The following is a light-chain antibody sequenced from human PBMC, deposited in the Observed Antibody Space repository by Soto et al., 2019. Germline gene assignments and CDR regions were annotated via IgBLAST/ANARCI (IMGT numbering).Light chain of an antibody. J-gene: IGKJ4*01. CDR1: QSVSSA. CDR2: NGS. CDR3: QQYGSLVPGLT. Sequence: ETVMTQSPATLSVSPGERATLSCRASQSVSSALAWYQQKPGLAPRLIMYNGSRRAAGTPDRFSGSGSGTDFSLNISRLEPEDFAVYYCQQYGSLVPGLTFGGGTKLDIK. V-gene: IGKV3D-20*01.